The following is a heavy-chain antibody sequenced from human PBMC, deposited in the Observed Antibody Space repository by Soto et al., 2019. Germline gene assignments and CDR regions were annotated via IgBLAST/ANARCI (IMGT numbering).Heavy chain of an antibody. CDR3: ARRGYYDFWSGYTDH. CDR1: GGSISSSSYY. CDR2: IYYSGST. D-gene: IGHD3-3*01. J-gene: IGHJ5*02. V-gene: IGHV4-39*01. Sequence: SETLSLACTVSGGSISSSSYYWGWIRQPPGKGLEWIGSIYYSGSTYYNPSLKSRVTISVDTSKNQFSLKLSSVTAADTAVYYCARRGYYDFWSGYTDHWGQGTLVTVSS.